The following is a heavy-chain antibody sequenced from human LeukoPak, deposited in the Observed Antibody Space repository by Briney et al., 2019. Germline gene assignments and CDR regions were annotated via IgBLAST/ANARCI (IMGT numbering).Heavy chain of an antibody. D-gene: IGHD5-18*01. CDR3: ATIGYDTAMQYYFDY. J-gene: IGHJ4*02. CDR1: GGTFSSYA. CDR2: IIPILGTA. V-gene: IGHV1-69*01. Sequence: SVKVSCKASGGTFSSYAISWVRQAPGQGLEWMGGIIPILGTANYAQKFQGRVTITADESTSTAYMELSSLRSEDTAVYYCATIGYDTAMQYYFDYWGQGTLVTVSS.